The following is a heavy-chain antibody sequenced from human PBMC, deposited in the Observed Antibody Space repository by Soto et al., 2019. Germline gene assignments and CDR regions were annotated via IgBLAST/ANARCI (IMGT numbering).Heavy chain of an antibody. CDR2: IYYSGST. D-gene: IGHD2-15*01. CDR1: GGSISSGGYY. CDR3: ARGYCSGGSCYRKGYYFDY. J-gene: IGHJ4*02. Sequence: PSETLSLTCTVSGGSISSGGYYWSWIRQHPGKGLEWIGYIYYSGSTNYNPSLKSRVTISVDTSKNQFSLKLSSVTAADTAVYYCARGYCSGGSCYRKGYYFDYWGQGTLVTVSS. V-gene: IGHV4-61*08.